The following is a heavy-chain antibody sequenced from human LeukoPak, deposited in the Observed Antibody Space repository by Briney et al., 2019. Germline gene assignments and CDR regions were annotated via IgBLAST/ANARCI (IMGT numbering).Heavy chain of an antibody. D-gene: IGHD6-19*01. Sequence: GGSLRLSCAASGFTFSSYAMHWVRQAPGKGLEWVAVISYDGSNKYYADSVKGRFTISRDNSKNTLYLQMNSLRAEDAAVYYCAREADAAVAGLDYWGQGTLVTVSS. CDR2: ISYDGSNK. CDR3: AREADAAVAGLDY. J-gene: IGHJ4*02. V-gene: IGHV3-30-3*01. CDR1: GFTFSSYA.